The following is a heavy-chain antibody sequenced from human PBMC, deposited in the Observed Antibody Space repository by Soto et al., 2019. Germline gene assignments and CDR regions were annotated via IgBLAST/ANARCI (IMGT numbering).Heavy chain of an antibody. CDR3: ARGFPVRINVLRFLEWPNPMDV. J-gene: IGHJ6*02. CDR1: GGSFSGYY. D-gene: IGHD3-3*01. V-gene: IGHV4-34*01. CDR2: IYYSGST. Sequence: SETLSLTCAVYGGSFSGYYWSWIRQPPGKGLEWIGYIYYSGSTYYNPSLKSRVTISVDTSKNQFSLKLSSVTAADTAVYYCARGFPVRINVLRFLEWPNPMDVWGQGTTVTVSS.